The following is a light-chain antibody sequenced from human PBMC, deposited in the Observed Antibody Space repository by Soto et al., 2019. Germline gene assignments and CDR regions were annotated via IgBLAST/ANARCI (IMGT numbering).Light chain of an antibody. CDR2: EVS. CDR1: SSDVGGYNY. CDR3: SSYADSDNLV. V-gene: IGLV2-8*01. Sequence: QSVLTQPPSASGSPLQSVTISCTGTSSDVGGYNYVSWYQQHPGQVPKVMIYEVSKRPSGVPDRFSGSKSGNTASLTVSGLQTEDEADYYCSSYADSDNLVFGTGTKVTVL. J-gene: IGLJ1*01.